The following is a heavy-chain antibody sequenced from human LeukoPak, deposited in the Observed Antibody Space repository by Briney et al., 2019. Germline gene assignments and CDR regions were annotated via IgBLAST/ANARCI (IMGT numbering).Heavy chain of an antibody. CDR3: AREVGYSSSWIDP. V-gene: IGHV3-33*01. D-gene: IGHD6-13*01. J-gene: IGHJ5*02. CDR2: IWYDGSNK. CDR1: GFTFSIYD. Sequence: GGSLRLSCAASGFTFSIYDTQCVRQAPGKGLEWVAVIWYDGSNKYYTDSVKVRFTISRDNSKNTLYLQMNSLRDEDTAVYYCAREVGYSSSWIDPWGQGTLVTVSS.